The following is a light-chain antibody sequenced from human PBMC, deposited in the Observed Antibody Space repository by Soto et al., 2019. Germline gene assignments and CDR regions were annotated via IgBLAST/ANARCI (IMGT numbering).Light chain of an antibody. V-gene: IGKV3-15*01. Sequence: VMTQSPATLSVSPGERATLSCRASESVSSNLAWYQQRPGQAPRLVIYGASTRATGIPARFSGGGSGTEFTLTIRSLQSEDFAVYYCQQYNSWPPITFGQGTRREIK. CDR3: QQYNSWPPIT. CDR1: ESVSSN. J-gene: IGKJ5*01. CDR2: GAS.